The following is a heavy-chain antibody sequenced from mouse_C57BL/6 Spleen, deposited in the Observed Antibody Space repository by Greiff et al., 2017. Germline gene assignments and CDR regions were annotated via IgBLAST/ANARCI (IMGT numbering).Heavy chain of an antibody. CDR3: AREGDSNDAMDY. D-gene: IGHD2-5*01. V-gene: IGHV1-61*01. CDR2: IYPSDSET. CDR1: GYTFTSYW. J-gene: IGHJ4*01. Sequence: QVQLQQSGAELVRPGSSVKLSCKASGYTFTSYWMDWVKQRPGQGLEWIGNIYPSDSETHYNQEFKDKATLTVDKSSSTAYMQLSSLTSEDSAVYYCAREGDSNDAMDYWGQGTSVTVSS.